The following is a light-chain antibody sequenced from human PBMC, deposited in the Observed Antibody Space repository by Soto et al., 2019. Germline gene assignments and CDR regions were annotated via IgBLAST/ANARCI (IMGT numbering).Light chain of an antibody. CDR1: QSVRNK. CDR2: GAY. CDR3: QHYNNWPPAWT. V-gene: IGKV3-15*01. Sequence: ESVVRQCPATLTVSHGARVTLSCSASQSVRNKFAWYPQKPGQATRLIIXGAYXRATGIPARFSGSGSGTEFTLTISSLQSEDFSVNCCQHYNNWPPAWTFGQGTMVDIK. J-gene: IGKJ1*01.